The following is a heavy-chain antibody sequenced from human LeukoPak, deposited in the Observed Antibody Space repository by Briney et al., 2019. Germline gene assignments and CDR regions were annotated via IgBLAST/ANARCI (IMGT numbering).Heavy chain of an antibody. CDR3: AKGPQLGSGYHPDS. CDR1: AFTIINYG. Sequence: GGSLRLSCSASAFTIINYGMTRVRRAPGKGLERVAIISGSGGSTYYAGSVKGRFTISRANSKNKVYLQMNSLRAEDTAVYYCAKGPQLGSGYHPDSWGQGTLVTVSS. CDR2: ISGSGGST. J-gene: IGHJ4*02. D-gene: IGHD3-22*01. V-gene: IGHV3-23*01.